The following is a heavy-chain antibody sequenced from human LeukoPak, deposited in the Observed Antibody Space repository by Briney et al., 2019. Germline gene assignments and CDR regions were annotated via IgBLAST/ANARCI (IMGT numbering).Heavy chain of an antibody. CDR3: AKVKVLSSGWIDAFDI. J-gene: IGHJ3*02. D-gene: IGHD6-19*01. CDR1: GFIFSNYA. V-gene: IGHV3-23*01. CDR2: IRGNGVST. Sequence: GGSLRLSCAASGFIFSNYAMSWVRQAPGKGLEWVSGIRGNGVSTNYADSVKGRFTISRDNSKNTLYLQMNSLRAEDTAVYYCAKVKVLSSGWIDAFDIWGQGTMVTVSS.